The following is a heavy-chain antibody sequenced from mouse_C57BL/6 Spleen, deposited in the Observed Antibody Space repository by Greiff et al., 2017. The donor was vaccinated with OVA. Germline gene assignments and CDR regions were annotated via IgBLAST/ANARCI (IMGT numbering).Heavy chain of an antibody. V-gene: IGHV7-3*01. D-gene: IGHD1-1*01. Sequence: DVHLVESGGGLVQPGGSLSLSCAASGFTFTDYYMSWVRQPPGKALEWLGFIRNKANGYTTEYSASVKGRFTISRDNSQSILYLQMNALRAEDSATYYCARYANGERAMDYWGQGTSVTVSS. J-gene: IGHJ4*01. CDR2: IRNKANGYTT. CDR3: ARYANGERAMDY. CDR1: GFTFTDYY.